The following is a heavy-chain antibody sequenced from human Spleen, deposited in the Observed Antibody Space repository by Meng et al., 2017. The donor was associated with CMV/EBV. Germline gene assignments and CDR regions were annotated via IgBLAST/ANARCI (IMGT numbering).Heavy chain of an antibody. CDR3: AGAAGATGAFDI. CDR1: GFTFSSND. CDR2: IGTAGDT. V-gene: IGHV3-13*01. Sequence: GESLKISCAASGFTFSSNDMHWVRQTTGKGLEWVSAIGTAGDTYYPGSVKGRFTISRENAKNSLYLQMNSLRAGDTAVYYCAGAAGATGAFDIWGQGTMVTVSS. J-gene: IGHJ3*02. D-gene: IGHD1-26*01.